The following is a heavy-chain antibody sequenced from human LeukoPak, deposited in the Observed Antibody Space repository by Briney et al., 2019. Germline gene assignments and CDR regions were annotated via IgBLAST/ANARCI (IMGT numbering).Heavy chain of an antibody. J-gene: IGHJ6*03. CDR2: INPSGGST. D-gene: IGHD2-2*01. CDR3: ARVDCSSTSCYGGRGYYCYMDV. Sequence: GASVKVSCKASGYTFTGYYMHWVRQAPGQGLEWMGIINPSGGSTSYAQKFQGRVTMTRDTSISTAYMELSRLRSDDTAVYYCARVDCSSTSCYGGRGYYCYMDVWGKGTTVTVSS. CDR1: GYTFTGYY. V-gene: IGHV1-46*01.